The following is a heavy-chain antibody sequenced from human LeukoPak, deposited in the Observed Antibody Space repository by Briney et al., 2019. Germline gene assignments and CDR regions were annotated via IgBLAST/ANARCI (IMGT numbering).Heavy chain of an antibody. D-gene: IGHD2-8*01. CDR3: ARLKDDVTKLDY. V-gene: IGHV3-7*01. Sequence: GGSLRLSCAASGFTFSTYWMSWVRQAPGKGLEWVANINQDGSQKRYVDSVQGRFTISRDNTKSSLFLQMNSLRAEDTAVYYCARLKDDVTKLDYWGQGTLVTVSS. CDR1: GFTFSTYW. CDR2: INQDGSQK. J-gene: IGHJ4*02.